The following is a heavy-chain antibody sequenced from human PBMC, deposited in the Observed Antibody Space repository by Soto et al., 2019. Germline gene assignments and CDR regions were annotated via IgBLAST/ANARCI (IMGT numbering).Heavy chain of an antibody. CDR3: ARSRYFDPDPALDNWFDP. J-gene: IGHJ5*02. CDR2: IYYSGST. D-gene: IGHD3-9*01. V-gene: IGHV4-59*01. Sequence: SETLSLTCTVSGGSISSYYWSWIRQPPGKGLEWIGYIYYSGSTNYNPSLKSRVTISVDTSKNQFSLKLSSVTAADTAVYYCARSRYFDPDPALDNWFDPWGQGTLVTVSS. CDR1: GGSISSYY.